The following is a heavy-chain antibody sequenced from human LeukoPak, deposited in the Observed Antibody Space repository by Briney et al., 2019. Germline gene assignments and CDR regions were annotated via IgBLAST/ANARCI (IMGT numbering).Heavy chain of an antibody. J-gene: IGHJ4*02. D-gene: IGHD3-22*01. V-gene: IGHV3-48*04. CDR1: GFTFSSYS. Sequence: GGSLRLSCAASGFTFSSYSMNWVRQAPGKGLEWVSYISSSSSTIYYADSVKGRFTISRDNAKNSLYLQMNSLRAEDTAVYYCARVSYSSGYYIFDYWGQGTLVTVSS. CDR3: ARVSYSSGYYIFDY. CDR2: ISSSSSTI.